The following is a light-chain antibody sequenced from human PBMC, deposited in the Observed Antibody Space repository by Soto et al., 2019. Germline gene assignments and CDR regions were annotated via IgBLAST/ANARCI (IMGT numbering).Light chain of an antibody. CDR3: QQYNSYSPWT. Sequence: DIQMTQSPSSLSASVGDRVTITCRASQGIRNDLGWYQQRPGKAPKRLIYAASTLQPGVPSRFSGGGSGTEFILTISSLQPEDFATYFCQQYNSYSPWTFGQGTKVDIK. J-gene: IGKJ1*01. V-gene: IGKV1-17*01. CDR1: QGIRND. CDR2: AAS.